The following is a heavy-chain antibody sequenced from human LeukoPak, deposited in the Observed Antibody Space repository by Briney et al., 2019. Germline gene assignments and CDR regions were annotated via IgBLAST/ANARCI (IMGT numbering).Heavy chain of an antibody. CDR1: GYTFTSYD. D-gene: IGHD2-2*01. CDR3: ARGLRGKDIVVVPAAIPKHYYYYYMDV. V-gene: IGHV1-8*01. Sequence: ASVKVSCKASGYTFTSYDINWVRQATGQGLEWMGWMNPNSGNTGYAQKFQGRVTKTRNTSISTAYMELSSLRSEDTAVYYCARGLRGKDIVVVPAAIPKHYYYYYMDVWGKGTTVTVSS. CDR2: MNPNSGNT. J-gene: IGHJ6*03.